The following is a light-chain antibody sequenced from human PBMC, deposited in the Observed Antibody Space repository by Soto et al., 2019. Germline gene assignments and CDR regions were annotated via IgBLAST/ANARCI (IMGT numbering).Light chain of an antibody. V-gene: IGLV3-21*02. Sequence: SYELTQPPSVSVAPGQTARITCGGNNIRSKSVHWYQQKPGQAPVLVVYDDSGEPSGNPERFSGSNSGNTATLTISRVEAGDEAHYYCQVWDSSSDHYVFGTGTKGTVL. J-gene: IGLJ1*01. CDR3: QVWDSSSDHYV. CDR2: DDS. CDR1: NIRSKS.